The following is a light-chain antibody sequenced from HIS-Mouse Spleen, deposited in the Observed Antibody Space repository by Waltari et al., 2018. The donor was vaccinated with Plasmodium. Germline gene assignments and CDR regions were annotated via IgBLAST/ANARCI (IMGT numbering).Light chain of an antibody. Sequence: EIVMTQSPATLSVSPGERATLSCRASQSVSSNLAWYQQKPGQAPRLLIYGASTRATGIPARFSGSESVTEFTLTISSMQSEDFAVYYCQQYNNWTAYTFGQGTKLEIK. CDR1: QSVSSN. J-gene: IGKJ2*01. CDR2: GAS. CDR3: QQYNNWTAYT. V-gene: IGKV3-15*01.